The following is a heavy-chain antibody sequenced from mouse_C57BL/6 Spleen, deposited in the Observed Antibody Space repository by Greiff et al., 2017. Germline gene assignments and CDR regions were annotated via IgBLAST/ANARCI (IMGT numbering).Heavy chain of an antibody. V-gene: IGHV5-9-1*02. D-gene: IGHD1-1*01. J-gene: IGHJ4*01. Sequence: DVKLVESGEGLVKPGGSLKLSCAASGFTFSSYAMSWVRQTPGKRLEWVAYISSGGDYIYYADTVKGRFTISRDNARNTLYLQMSSLKSEDSAMYYCTREGVYYYGSRVGAMDYGGQGPSVTVSS. CDR2: ISSGGDYI. CDR3: TREGVYYYGSRVGAMDY. CDR1: GFTFSSYA.